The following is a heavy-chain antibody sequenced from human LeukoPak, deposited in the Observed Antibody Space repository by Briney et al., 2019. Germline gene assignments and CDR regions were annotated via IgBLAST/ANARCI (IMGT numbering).Heavy chain of an antibody. CDR2: IVVGSGST. D-gene: IGHD7-27*01. Sequence: SVKVSCKASGFTFSSSAMQWVRQARGQRLEWIGWIVVGSGSTNYAQKFQERVTITRDMSTSTAYMELSSLRSEDTAVYYCAAEGGTGGFDYWGQGTLVTVSS. J-gene: IGHJ4*02. CDR3: AAEGGTGGFDY. CDR1: GFTFSSSA. V-gene: IGHV1-58*02.